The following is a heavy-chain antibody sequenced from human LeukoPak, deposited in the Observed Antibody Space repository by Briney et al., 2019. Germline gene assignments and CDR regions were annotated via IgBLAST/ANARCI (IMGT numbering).Heavy chain of an antibody. CDR1: GGSFSGYY. J-gene: IGHJ4*02. CDR3: AREFNYDFWSGSYFDY. V-gene: IGHV4-34*01. Sequence: SSETLSLTCAVYGGSFSGYYWSWIRQPPGKGLEWIGEINHSGSTNYNPSLKSRVTISVDTSKNQFSLKLSSVTAADTAVYYCAREFNYDFWSGSYFDYWGQGTLVTVSS. D-gene: IGHD3-3*01. CDR2: INHSGST.